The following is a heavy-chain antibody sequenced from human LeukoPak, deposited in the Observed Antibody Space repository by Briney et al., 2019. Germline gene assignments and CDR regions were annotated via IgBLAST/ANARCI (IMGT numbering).Heavy chain of an antibody. J-gene: IGHJ4*02. CDR2: IRYDGSNK. V-gene: IGHV3-30*02. CDR1: GFTFSSCG. D-gene: IGHD6-19*01. CDR3: AKDGEQWLVQEVGYFDY. Sequence: PGASLRLSCAASGFTFSSCGMHWVRQAPGKGLEWVAFIRYDGSNKYYADSVKGRFTISRDNSKNTLYLQMNSLRAEDTAVYYCAKDGEQWLVQEVGYFDYWGQGTLVTVSS.